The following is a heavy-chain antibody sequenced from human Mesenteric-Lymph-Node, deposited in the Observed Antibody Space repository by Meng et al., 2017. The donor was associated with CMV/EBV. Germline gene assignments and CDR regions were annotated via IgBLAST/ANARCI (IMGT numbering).Heavy chain of an antibody. Sequence: GESLKISCRGFGYSFTKYWIAWVRQRPGKGLERMGVIDPSDSDTRDSPSFQGKVTISADKSISTAYLQWSSLKASDTAMYYCARPMAQAAATWGYWGQGTLVTVSS. CDR1: GYSFTKYW. J-gene: IGHJ4*02. CDR2: IDPSDSDT. V-gene: IGHV5-51*01. D-gene: IGHD2-15*01. CDR3: ARPMAQAAATWGY.